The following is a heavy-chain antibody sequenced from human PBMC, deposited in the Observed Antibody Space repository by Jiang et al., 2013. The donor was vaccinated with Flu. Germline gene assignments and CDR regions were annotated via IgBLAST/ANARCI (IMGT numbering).Heavy chain of an antibody. V-gene: IGHV4-59*01. CDR3: ARGRGDYYGSGRPDYGMDV. Sequence: PGLVKPSETLSLTCTVSGGSISSYYWSWIRQPPGKGLEWIGYIYYSGSTNYNPSLKSRVTISVDTSKNQFSLKLSSVTAADTAVYYCARGRGDYYGSGRPDYGMDVWGQGTTVTVSS. J-gene: IGHJ6*02. D-gene: IGHD3-10*01. CDR1: GGSISSYY. CDR2: IYYSGST.